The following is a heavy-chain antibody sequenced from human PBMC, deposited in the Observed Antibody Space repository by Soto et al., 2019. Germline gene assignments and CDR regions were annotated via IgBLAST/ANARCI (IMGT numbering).Heavy chain of an antibody. CDR1: GFTFSRYD. J-gene: IGHJ6*02. CDR2: IGIGGDT. D-gene: IGHD3-10*01. V-gene: IGHV3-13*01. CDR3: ATLAGPRGV. Sequence: LRLSCAASGFTFSRYDMHWVRQTTGKGLEWVSGIGIGGDTSYADSVKGRFIISRENAKNSVFLQMNSLRAGDTAVYYCATLAGPRGVWGQGTTVTVSS.